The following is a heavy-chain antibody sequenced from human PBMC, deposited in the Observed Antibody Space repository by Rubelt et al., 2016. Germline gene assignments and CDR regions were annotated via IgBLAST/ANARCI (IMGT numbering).Heavy chain of an antibody. Sequence: QVQLQESGPGLVKPSETLSLTCTVSGYSISSGYYWGWVRRPPGKGLEWIGTIYWRGTTYYNPSLESRAAISVATSKKHFSLKRKSGTAADTAVYYCARRGAHSDYIYWYFDLWGRGTLVTVSS. D-gene: IGHD5-12*01. CDR3: ARRGAHSDYIYWYFDL. CDR1: GYSISSGYY. V-gene: IGHV4-38-2*02. CDR2: IYWRGTT. J-gene: IGHJ2*01.